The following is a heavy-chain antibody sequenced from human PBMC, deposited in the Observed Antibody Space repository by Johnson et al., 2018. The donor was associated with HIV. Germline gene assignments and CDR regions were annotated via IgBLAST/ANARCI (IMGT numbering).Heavy chain of an antibody. CDR1: GFTVSSYY. Sequence: VQLVESGGGLVQPGGSLRLSCAASGFTVSSYYMSWVRQAPGKGLDWVSVIYSGGSTYYADSVKGRFTISRDNSKNTLYRQMNSLRAEDTAVYYCARDSYDYVWGSYRHDAFDIWGQGTMVTVSS. D-gene: IGHD3-16*02. V-gene: IGHV3-66*01. J-gene: IGHJ3*02. CDR3: ARDSYDYVWGSYRHDAFDI. CDR2: IYSGGST.